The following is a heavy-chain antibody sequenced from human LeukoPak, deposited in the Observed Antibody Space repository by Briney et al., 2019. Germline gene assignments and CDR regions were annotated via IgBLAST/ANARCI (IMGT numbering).Heavy chain of an antibody. J-gene: IGHJ6*02. V-gene: IGHV4-34*01. CDR2: INHSGST. CDR1: GGSFSGYY. D-gene: IGHD1-7*01. CDR3: ARAVGTTGDTYYYYGMDV. Sequence: PSDTLSLTCAVYGGSFSGYYWSWIRQPPGKGLEWIGEINHSGSTNYNPSLKSRVTISVDTSKNQFSLKLSSVTAADTAVYYCARAVGTTGDTYYYYGMDVWGQGTTVTVSS.